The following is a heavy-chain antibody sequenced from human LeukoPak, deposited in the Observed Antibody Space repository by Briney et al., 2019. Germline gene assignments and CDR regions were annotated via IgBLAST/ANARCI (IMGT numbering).Heavy chain of an antibody. Sequence: QPGGSLRLSCAASGFTFSSYWMSWVRQAPGKGLEWVANIKQDGSEKYYVDSVKGRFTISRDNAKNSLYLQMNSLRAEDTAVYYCAGGSYYYGSGSYFNWGQGTLVTVSS. V-gene: IGHV3-7*01. D-gene: IGHD3-10*01. CDR1: GFTFSSYW. CDR2: IKQDGSEK. J-gene: IGHJ4*02. CDR3: AGGSYYYGSGSYFN.